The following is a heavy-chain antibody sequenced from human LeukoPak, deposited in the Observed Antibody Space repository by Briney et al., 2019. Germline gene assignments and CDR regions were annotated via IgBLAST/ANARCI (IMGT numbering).Heavy chain of an antibody. CDR2: IDPNSGGT. CDR3: ARGRGTTMVRGVITNYFDL. CDR1: VYTFTAHY. Sequence: ASVTVSFTASVYTFTAHYIHWVRQAPGQGLEWMGWIDPNSGGTNYAQKFLGSVTMTGDTSINTAFMELSRLRSDDTAIYYCARGRGTTMVRGVITNYFDLWGRSGLVTVSS. V-gene: IGHV1-2*02. J-gene: IGHJ2*01. D-gene: IGHD3-10*01.